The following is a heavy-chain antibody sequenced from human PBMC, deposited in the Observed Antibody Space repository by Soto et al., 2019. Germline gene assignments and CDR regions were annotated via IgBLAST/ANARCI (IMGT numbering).Heavy chain of an antibody. CDR2: INAGNGNT. CDR3: ARLRGVDCSGGSCYYYYYGMDV. J-gene: IGHJ6*02. CDR1: VYTFTSYA. V-gene: IGHV1-3*01. Sequence: ASVKVSCKASVYTFTSYAMHWVRQAPGQRLEWMGWINAGNGNTKYSQKFQGRVTITRNTSASTAYMELSSLRSEETAVYYCARLRGVDCSGGSCYYYYYGMDVWGQGTTVTVSS. D-gene: IGHD2-15*01.